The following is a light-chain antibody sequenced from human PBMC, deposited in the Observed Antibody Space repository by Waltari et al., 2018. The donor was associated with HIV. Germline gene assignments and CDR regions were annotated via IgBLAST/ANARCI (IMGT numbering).Light chain of an antibody. CDR2: EDK. J-gene: IGLJ2*01. V-gene: IGLV2-23*02. CDR1: SSDVASYKL. CDR3: CSYAGSESFVV. Sequence: QSALTQPASVSASPGQSTTISCAGSSSDVASYKLVSWYQPHPGKAPKLIIEEDKKRPSGGSNRFAGSKSGNVASLTISGLQDEDEAHYYCCSYAGSESFVVFGGGTKLTVL.